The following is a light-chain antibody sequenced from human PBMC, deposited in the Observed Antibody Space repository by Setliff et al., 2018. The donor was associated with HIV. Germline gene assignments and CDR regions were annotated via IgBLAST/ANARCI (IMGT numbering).Light chain of an antibody. CDR2: GVX. Sequence: QSVLTQPASVSGSPGQSITISCTGTSSDVGGYNYVSWYQQHPGKAPKLIIYGVXNRPSGVSERFSGSKSGNTASLTISGLQAEDEADYYCSSYAITNSLPFGTGTKVTVL. V-gene: IGLV2-14*03. CDR1: SSDVGGYNY. J-gene: IGLJ1*01. CDR3: SSYAITNSLP.